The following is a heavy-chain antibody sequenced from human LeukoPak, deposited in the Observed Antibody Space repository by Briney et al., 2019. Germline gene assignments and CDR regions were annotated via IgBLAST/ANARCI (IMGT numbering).Heavy chain of an antibody. V-gene: IGHV1-2*02. D-gene: IGHD6-19*01. J-gene: IGHJ4*02. Sequence: ASVKVSCKASGYTFIGYYMHWVRQAPGQGLEWMGWISPNRGGTNYAQKFQGRVTMTRDTSISTAYMELSRLRSDDTAVYYCARDRTRTGYSSGWYHDYWGQGTLVTVSS. CDR1: GYTFIGYY. CDR3: ARDRTRTGYSSGWYHDY. CDR2: ISPNRGGT.